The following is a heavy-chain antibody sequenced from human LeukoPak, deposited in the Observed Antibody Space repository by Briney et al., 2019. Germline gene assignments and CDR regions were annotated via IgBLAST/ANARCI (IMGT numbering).Heavy chain of an antibody. Sequence: GGSLRLSCAAPGFTFSNYAMIWVRQAPGRGLEWVASTSASGGDRYYVDSVMGRFTISRDNSKNTLYLQMNSLRAEDTAIYYCTKDPHAVATPRVYWGQGILVTVSS. D-gene: IGHD2-21*02. CDR3: TKDPHAVATPRVY. CDR1: GFTFSNYA. J-gene: IGHJ4*02. V-gene: IGHV3-23*01. CDR2: TSASGGDR.